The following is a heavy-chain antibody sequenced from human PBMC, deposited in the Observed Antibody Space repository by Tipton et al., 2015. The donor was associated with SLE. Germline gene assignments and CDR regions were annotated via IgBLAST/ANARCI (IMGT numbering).Heavy chain of an antibody. J-gene: IGHJ4*02. V-gene: IGHV3-23*01. CDR1: GFTFSSYA. D-gene: IGHD5-18*01. Sequence: GSLRLSCAASGFTFSSYAMSWVRQAPGKGLEWVSAISGSGSSTYYADSVKGRFTISRDNSKNTLYLQMNSLRAEDTAVYYCAKDGSYGKRVDGFFDYWGQGTLVTVSS. CDR3: AKDGSYGKRVDGFFDY. CDR2: ISGSGSST.